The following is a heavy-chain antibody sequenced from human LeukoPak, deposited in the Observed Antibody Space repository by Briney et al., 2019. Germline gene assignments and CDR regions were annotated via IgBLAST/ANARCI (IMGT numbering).Heavy chain of an antibody. CDR2: VSGTGGRT. J-gene: IGHJ5*02. CDR1: GFTFSTYA. V-gene: IGHV3-23*01. Sequence: GGSLRLSCAASGFTFSTYAMSWVRQAPGKGLEWVSVVSGTGGRTYYADSVKGRFTISRDNSKNTPYLQMNSLRAEDTALYYCVKASSSSPQYNWFDAWGQGTLVTVSS. CDR3: VKASSSSPQYNWFDA. D-gene: IGHD6-6*01.